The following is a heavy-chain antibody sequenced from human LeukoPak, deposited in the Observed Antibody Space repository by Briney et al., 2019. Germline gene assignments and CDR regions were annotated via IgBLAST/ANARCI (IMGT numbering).Heavy chain of an antibody. CDR1: GGSISSYY. D-gene: IGHD1-1*01. Sequence: SETLSLTCTVSGGSISSYYWSWIRQPAGRGLEWIGRIYTSGSTNYNPSLKSRVTMSVDTSKNQFSLKLSSVTAADTAVYYCARGVGTTGIGYYYYYMDVWGKGTTVTISS. CDR3: ARGVGTTGIGYYYYYMDV. CDR2: IYTSGST. J-gene: IGHJ6*03. V-gene: IGHV4-4*07.